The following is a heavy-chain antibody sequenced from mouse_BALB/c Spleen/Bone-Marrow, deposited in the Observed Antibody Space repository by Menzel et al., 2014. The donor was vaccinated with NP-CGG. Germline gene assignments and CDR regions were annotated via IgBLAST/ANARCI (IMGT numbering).Heavy chain of an antibody. CDR1: GFDFSRYW. Sequence: EVKVEESGGGLVQPGGSLKLSCAASGFDFSRYWVTWVRQAPGKGLEWIGEINPDSSTINYTPSLKDKFIISRDNAKNTLYLQMSKVKSEDTALYYCAKNYYYGYVAYWGQGTLVTVSA. CDR2: INPDSSTI. J-gene: IGHJ3*01. D-gene: IGHD1-2*01. CDR3: AKNYYYGYVAY. V-gene: IGHV4-1*02.